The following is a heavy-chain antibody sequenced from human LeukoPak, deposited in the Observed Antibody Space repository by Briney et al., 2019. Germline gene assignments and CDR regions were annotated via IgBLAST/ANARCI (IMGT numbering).Heavy chain of an antibody. CDR3: ASMYLSQYLQH. V-gene: IGHV3-74*01. CDR2: INGDGTSA. CDR1: GFTFSSYG. D-gene: IGHD2-8*01. J-gene: IGHJ1*01. Sequence: GGSLRLSCAASGFTFSSYGMHWVRQAPGKGLVWVSRINGDGTSATYADSVKGRFTISRDNSKNTLYLQMNSLRAEDTAVYYCASMYLSQYLQHWGQGTLVTVSS.